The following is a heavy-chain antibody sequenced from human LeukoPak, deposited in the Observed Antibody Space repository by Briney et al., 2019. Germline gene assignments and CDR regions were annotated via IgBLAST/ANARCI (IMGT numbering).Heavy chain of an antibody. V-gene: IGHV2-5*08. Sequence: TLSLTCTVSGGPIRTYQWSWIRQPPGKALEWLALIYWDDDKRYSPSLKSRLTITKDTSKNQVVLTMTNMDPVDTATYYCAHRRYYDNSGVRGFDYWGQGTLVTVSS. CDR1: GGPIRTYQW. CDR2: IYWDDDK. CDR3: AHRRYYDNSGVRGFDY. J-gene: IGHJ4*02. D-gene: IGHD3-22*01.